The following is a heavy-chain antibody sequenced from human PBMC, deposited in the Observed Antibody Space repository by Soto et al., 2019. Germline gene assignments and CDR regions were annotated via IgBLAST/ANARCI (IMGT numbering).Heavy chain of an antibody. CDR1: GFTFSSYS. V-gene: IGHV3-48*02. J-gene: IGHJ4*02. Sequence: GGSLRLSCAASGFTFSSYSMNWVRQAPGKGLEWVSYISSSSSTTYYADSVKGRFTISRDNAKNLLYLQMNSLRDEDTAVYYCARDGRVGATWRIDYWGQGTLVTVSS. CDR3: ARDGRVGATWRIDY. CDR2: ISSSSSTT. D-gene: IGHD1-26*01.